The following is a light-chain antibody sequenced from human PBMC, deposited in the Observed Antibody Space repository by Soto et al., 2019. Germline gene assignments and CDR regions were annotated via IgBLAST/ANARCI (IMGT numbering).Light chain of an antibody. CDR2: DAS. CDR3: QQRSNWPPT. CDR1: QSVSSY. J-gene: IGKJ1*01. Sequence: EIVLTQSPATLSLSPGERATLSCRASQSVSSYLAWYQQRPGRAPRLLIYDASNRATGIPARFSGSGSGTDFTLTISSLEPEDFAVYYCQQRSNWPPTFGQGTKVDI. V-gene: IGKV3-11*01.